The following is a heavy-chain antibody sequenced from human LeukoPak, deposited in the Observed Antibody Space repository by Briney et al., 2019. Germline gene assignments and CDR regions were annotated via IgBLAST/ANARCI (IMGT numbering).Heavy chain of an antibody. CDR2: ISPKGIT. CDR1: GYPINIDYS. J-gene: IGHJ5*02. Sequence: SETLSLTCFVSGYPINIDYSWGWTRQSPGKGLEWIGVISPKGITYYNPSLRGRVSISPDTSKNQFSLRLSSMTATDTAMYYCARVPGVYFDFSIGFGSGWFDPWGQGILVTVSS. V-gene: IGHV4-38-2*02. CDR3: ARVPGVYFDFSIGFGSGWFDP. D-gene: IGHD3-3*01.